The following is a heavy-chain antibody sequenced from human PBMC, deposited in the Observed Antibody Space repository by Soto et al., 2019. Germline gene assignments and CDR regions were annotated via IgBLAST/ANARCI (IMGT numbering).Heavy chain of an antibody. CDR2: ISAYNGNT. CDR3: ASELPPVGY. J-gene: IGHJ4*02. V-gene: IGHV1-18*01. CDR1: GYTFTSYA. Sequence: QVQLVQSGAEVKKPGASVKVSCKASGYTFTSYAISWVRQATGQGLEWMGWISAYNGNTNYAQKLQGTVTMTTDTSTSTAYMKLRSLRSDDAALYYCASELPPVGYWGQGTLVTVSS.